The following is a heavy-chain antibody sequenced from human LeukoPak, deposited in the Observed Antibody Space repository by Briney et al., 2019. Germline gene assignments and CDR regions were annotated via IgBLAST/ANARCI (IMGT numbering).Heavy chain of an antibody. D-gene: IGHD4-23*01. CDR2: IYYSGST. CDR1: GGSISSGDYY. Sequence: SQTLSLTCTVSGGSISSGDYYWSWIRQPPGKGLEWIGSIYYSGSTYYNPSLKSRVTISVDTSKNQFSLKLSSVTAADTAVYYCARDSYGGPWYNWFDPWGQGTLVTVSS. J-gene: IGHJ5*02. CDR3: ARDSYGGPWYNWFDP. V-gene: IGHV4-30-4*01.